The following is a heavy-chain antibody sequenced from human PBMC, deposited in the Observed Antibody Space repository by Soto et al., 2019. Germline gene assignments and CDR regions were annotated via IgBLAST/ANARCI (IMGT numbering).Heavy chain of an antibody. Sequence: SETLSLTCTVTGDSISSRSYCWGWIRQPPGKGLEWIGSIYYSGSTYNNPSLRSRVSMSIDTSKYQLSLKLKCVTAAATALHVFARQRTSVVTQAYFDVWGPGFLVTVSA. CDR3: ARQRTSVVTQAYFDV. V-gene: IGHV4-39*01. CDR1: GDSISSRSYC. CDR2: IYYSGST. J-gene: IGHJ4*02. D-gene: IGHD2-21*02.